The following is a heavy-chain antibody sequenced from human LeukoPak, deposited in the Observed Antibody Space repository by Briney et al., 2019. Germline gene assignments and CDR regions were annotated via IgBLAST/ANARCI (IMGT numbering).Heavy chain of an antibody. CDR2: IRQDGSDK. V-gene: IGHV3-7*03. J-gene: IGHJ4*02. D-gene: IGHD6-19*01. CDR1: GFTFSSYW. CDR3: AGNNGGWYYGGFDY. Sequence: GGSLRLSCAASGFTFSSYWMSWVRQAPGKGLEWVANIRQDGSDKYYVDSVKGRFTISRDNAKNSLYLQMNSLRAEDTALYYCAGNNGGWYYGGFDYWGQGTLVTVSS.